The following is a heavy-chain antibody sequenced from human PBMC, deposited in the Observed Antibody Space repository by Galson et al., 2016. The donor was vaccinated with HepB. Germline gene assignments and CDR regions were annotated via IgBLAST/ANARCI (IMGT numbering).Heavy chain of an antibody. V-gene: IGHV2-70*01. J-gene: IGHJ6*02. CDR2: IDWDDDK. CDR3: ARKFDYYDVDV. Sequence: PALVKPTQTLTLTCTFSGFSLDTSGMSVARIRQPPGKALEWLALIDWDDDKYYSTSLRTRLTISKDTSKNQVVLMLTTVDTVDTATYYGARKFDYYDVDVWGQGTTVIVSS. CDR1: GFSLDTSGMS. D-gene: IGHD3-10*01.